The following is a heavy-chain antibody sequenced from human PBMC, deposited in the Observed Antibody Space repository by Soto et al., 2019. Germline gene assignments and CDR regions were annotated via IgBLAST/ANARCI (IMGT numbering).Heavy chain of an antibody. J-gene: IGHJ4*02. CDR2: ISYDGSNK. Sequence: GGSLRLSCAASGFTFSSYAMHWVRQAPGKGLEWEAVISYDGSNKYYADSVKGRFTISRDNSKNTLYLQMNSLRAEDTAVYYCARDGPIAARPAIFDYWGQGTLVTVSS. CDR1: GFTFSSYA. V-gene: IGHV3-30-3*01. CDR3: ARDGPIAARPAIFDY. D-gene: IGHD6-6*01.